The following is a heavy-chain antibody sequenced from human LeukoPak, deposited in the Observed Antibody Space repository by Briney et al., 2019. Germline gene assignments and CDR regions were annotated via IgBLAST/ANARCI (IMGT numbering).Heavy chain of an antibody. CDR2: MSYDGSNK. D-gene: IGHD2-21*02. Sequence: GGSLRLSCAASGFTFSSYGMHWVRQAPGKGLEWVAAMSYDGSNKYYADSVKGRFTISRDNSKNTLYLQMNSLRAEDTAVYYCAKDIAVTAYYYYYGMDVWGQGTTVTVSS. CDR1: GFTFSSYG. J-gene: IGHJ6*02. CDR3: AKDIAVTAYYYYYGMDV. V-gene: IGHV3-30*18.